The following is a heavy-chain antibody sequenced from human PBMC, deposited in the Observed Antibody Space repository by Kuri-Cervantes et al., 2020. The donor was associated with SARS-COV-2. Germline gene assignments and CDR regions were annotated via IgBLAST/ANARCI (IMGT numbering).Heavy chain of an antibody. CDR1: GFTFSSYA. CDR2: ISGSGGST. CDR3: AKASSVGIPGLYYYYGMDV. D-gene: IGHD1-14*01. Sequence: GESLKISCAASGFTFSSYAMSWVRQAPGKGLEWVSAISGSGGSTYYADSVKGRFTISRDNSKNTLYLQMNSLRAEDTAVYYCAKASSVGIPGLYYYYGMDVWGQGTTVTVSS. V-gene: IGHV3-23*01. J-gene: IGHJ6*02.